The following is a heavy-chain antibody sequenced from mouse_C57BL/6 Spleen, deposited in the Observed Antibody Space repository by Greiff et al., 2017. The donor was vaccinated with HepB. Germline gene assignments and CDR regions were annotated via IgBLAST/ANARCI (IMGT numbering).Heavy chain of an antibody. J-gene: IGHJ1*03. CDR1: GYTFTSYW. CDR3: ARVYYGSSHWYFDV. D-gene: IGHD1-1*01. CDR2: IDPSDSYT. V-gene: IGHV1-50*01. Sequence: VQLQQPGAELVKPGASVKLSCKASGYTFTSYWMQWVKQRPGQGLEWIGEIDPSDSYTNYNQKFKGKATLTVDTSSSTAYMQLSSLTSEDSAVYYCARVYYGSSHWYFDVWGTGTTVTVSS.